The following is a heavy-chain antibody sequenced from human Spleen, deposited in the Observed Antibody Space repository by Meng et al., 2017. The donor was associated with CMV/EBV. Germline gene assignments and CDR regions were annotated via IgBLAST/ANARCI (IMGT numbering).Heavy chain of an antibody. CDR2: IRYDGSNK. D-gene: IGHD2-21*01. CDR3: AKVGPCGGDCRWFYYAMDV. J-gene: IGHJ6*02. V-gene: IGHV3-30*02. CDR1: GFTFSSYG. Sequence: LSLTCAASGFTFSSYGMHWVRQAPGKGLEWVAFIRYDGSNKYYADSVKGRFTISRDNSKNTLYLQINNLRAEDTAIYYCAKVGPCGGDCRWFYYAMDVWGQGTTVTVSS.